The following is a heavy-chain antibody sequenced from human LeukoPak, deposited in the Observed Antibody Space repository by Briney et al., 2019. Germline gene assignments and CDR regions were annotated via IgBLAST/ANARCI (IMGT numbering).Heavy chain of an antibody. Sequence: GRSLRLSCAASGFTFSSYAMSWVRQAPGKGLEWVSAISGSGGSTYYADSVKGRFTISRDNSKNTLYLQMNSLRAEDTAVYYCAKAALETDYYDSSGYYSGYYYYYMDVWGKGTTVTVSS. CDR3: AKAALETDYYDSSGYYSGYYYYYMDV. V-gene: IGHV3-23*01. CDR2: ISGSGGST. J-gene: IGHJ6*03. D-gene: IGHD3-22*01. CDR1: GFTFSSYA.